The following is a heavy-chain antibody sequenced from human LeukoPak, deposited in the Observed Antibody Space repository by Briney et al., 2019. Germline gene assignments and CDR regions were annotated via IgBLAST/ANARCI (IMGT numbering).Heavy chain of an antibody. CDR3: ARGGKTIFGVVIEY. V-gene: IGHV3-48*03. D-gene: IGHD3-3*01. CDR1: GFTFSSYE. Sequence: PGGSLRLSCAASGFTFSSYEMNWVRQAPGKGLEWVSYISSSGSTIYYADSVKGRFTISRDNSKNTLYLQMNSLRAEDTAVYYCARGGKTIFGVVIEYWGQGTLVTVSS. CDR2: ISSSGSTI. J-gene: IGHJ4*02.